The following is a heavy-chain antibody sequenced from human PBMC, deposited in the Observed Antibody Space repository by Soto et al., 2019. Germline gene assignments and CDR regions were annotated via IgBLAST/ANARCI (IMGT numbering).Heavy chain of an antibody. CDR3: ARQRVTMVRGGGYNWFDP. J-gene: IGHJ5*02. CDR2: IYHSGTT. CDR1: GGSISSGGYY. V-gene: IGHV4-31*03. D-gene: IGHD3-10*01. Sequence: PSETLSLTCTVSGGSISSGGYYWSWIRQHPGKGLEWIGYIYHSGTTYYNPSLKSRVTISVDTSKNQFSLKLTSVTAADTAVYYCARQRVTMVRGGGYNWFDPWGQGTLVTVSS.